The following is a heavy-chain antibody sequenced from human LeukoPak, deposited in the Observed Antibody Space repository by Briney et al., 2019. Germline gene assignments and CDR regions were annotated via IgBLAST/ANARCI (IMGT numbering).Heavy chain of an antibody. D-gene: IGHD2-2*01. CDR3: TTDLGKYCSSTSCDWFDP. CDR1: GFTFSNAW. CDR2: IKSKTDGGTT. J-gene: IGHJ5*02. Sequence: GGSLRLSCAASGFTFSNAWMSWVRQAPGKGLEWVGRIKSKTDGGTTDYAAPVKGRFTISRDDSKNTLYLQVNSLKTEDTAVYYCTTDLGKYCSSTSCDWFDPWGQGTLVTVSS. V-gene: IGHV3-15*01.